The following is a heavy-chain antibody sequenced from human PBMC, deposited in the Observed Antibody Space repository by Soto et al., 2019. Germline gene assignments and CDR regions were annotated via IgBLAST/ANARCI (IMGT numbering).Heavy chain of an antibody. J-gene: IGHJ4*02. V-gene: IGHV3-23*01. CDR2: ISNNGDDT. CDR3: AQLALWFGEIGRSY. D-gene: IGHD3-10*01. Sequence: EVFLSESGGGVTQPGGYLRLSCAAPGIKFRDSAMSWVRQAPGKGLEWVSSISNNGDDTYYSESVKGRFHISRYNSEKTVVLEMNSPRVEDTAGYFCAQLALWFGEIGRSYWGQGALVNVSS. CDR1: GIKFRDSA.